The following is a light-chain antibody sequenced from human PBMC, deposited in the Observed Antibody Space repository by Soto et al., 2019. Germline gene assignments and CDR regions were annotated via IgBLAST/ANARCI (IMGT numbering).Light chain of an antibody. CDR1: QSVSSY. CDR2: DAS. Sequence: EIVLTQSPATLSLSPGERATLSCRASQSVSSYLAWYQQKPGQAPRLLIYDASNRATGIPARFSGSGSGTDFTLTIISLDPEDSAVYYCQHRCNWPAYTFGQGTKLEIK. CDR3: QHRCNWPAYT. J-gene: IGKJ2*01. V-gene: IGKV3-11*01.